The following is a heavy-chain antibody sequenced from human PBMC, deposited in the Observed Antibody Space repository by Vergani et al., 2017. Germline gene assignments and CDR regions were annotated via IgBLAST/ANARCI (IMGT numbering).Heavy chain of an antibody. CDR2: IKSKTDGGTT. V-gene: IGHV3-15*01. CDR3: LAYIVAAYGMDV. J-gene: IGHJ6*02. Sequence: EVQLVESGGGLVKPGGSLRLSCAASGFTFSNAWMSWVRQAPGKGLEWVGRIKSKTDGGTTDYAAPVKGRFTISRDDSKNTLYLQMNSLKTEDTAVYYCLAYIVAAYGMDVWGQGTTVTVSS. D-gene: IGHD5-12*01. CDR1: GFTFSNAW.